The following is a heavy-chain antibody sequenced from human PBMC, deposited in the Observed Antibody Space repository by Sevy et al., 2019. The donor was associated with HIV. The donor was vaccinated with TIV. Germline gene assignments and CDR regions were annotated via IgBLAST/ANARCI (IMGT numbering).Heavy chain of an antibody. J-gene: IGHJ6*02. Sequence: GGSLRLSCAASGFTFSDYYMNRVRQAPGKGLEWVSSISGHSNYIYHADSVKGRFTISRDNAKNSLYLQMNSLRAEDTAVYYCAKRLVSWDGMDVWGHGTTVTVSS. D-gene: IGHD3-10*01. V-gene: IGHV3-21*01. CDR2: ISGHSNYI. CDR1: GFTFSDYY. CDR3: AKRLVSWDGMDV.